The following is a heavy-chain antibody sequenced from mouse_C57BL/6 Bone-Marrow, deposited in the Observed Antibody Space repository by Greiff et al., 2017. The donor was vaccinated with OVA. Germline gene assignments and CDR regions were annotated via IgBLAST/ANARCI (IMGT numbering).Heavy chain of an antibody. V-gene: IGHV1-5*01. CDR1: GYTFTSYW. Sequence: VQLQQSGTVLARPGASVKMSCKTSGYTFTSYWMHWVKQRPGQGLEWIGAIYPGNSDTSYNQKFKGKAKLTAVTSASTAYMELSSLTNEDSAVYYCTPIYYGNCEGAMDYWGKGTSVTVFS. CDR3: TPIYYGNCEGAMDY. D-gene: IGHD2-1*01. J-gene: IGHJ4*01. CDR2: IYPGNSDT.